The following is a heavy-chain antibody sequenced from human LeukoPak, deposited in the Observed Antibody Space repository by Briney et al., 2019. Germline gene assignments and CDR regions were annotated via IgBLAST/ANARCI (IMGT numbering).Heavy chain of an antibody. D-gene: IGHD4-17*01. CDR3: ARGTATAPDY. Sequence: GGSLRLSCAAPGFTVSTTYMTWVRQAPGKGLEWVSVIYTGGSTYYSDSVKGRFTISRDISKNTLYLQMNSLRAEDTAVYYCARGTATAPDYWGQGTLVTVSS. J-gene: IGHJ4*02. CDR2: IYTGGST. CDR1: GFTVSTTY. V-gene: IGHV3-53*01.